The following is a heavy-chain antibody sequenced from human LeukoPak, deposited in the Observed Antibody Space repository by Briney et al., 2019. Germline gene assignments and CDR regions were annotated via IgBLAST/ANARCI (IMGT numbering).Heavy chain of an antibody. J-gene: IGHJ5*02. D-gene: IGHD2-15*01. V-gene: IGHV4-30-2*01. CDR3: ARVDGCSGGSCYSAFDP. Sequence: SETLSLTCTVSGGSISSGGYYWSWIRQHPGKGLEWIGYIYHSGSTYYNPSLKSRVTISVDRSKNQFSLKLSSVTAADTAVYYCARVDGCSGGSCYSAFDPWGQGTLVTVSS. CDR2: IYHSGST. CDR1: GGSISSGGYY.